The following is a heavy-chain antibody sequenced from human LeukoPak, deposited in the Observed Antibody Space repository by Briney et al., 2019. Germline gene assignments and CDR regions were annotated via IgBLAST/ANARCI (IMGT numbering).Heavy chain of an antibody. V-gene: IGHV3-53*01. CDR1: GFTLINKY. CDR3: ARGRFLGGDLGASDI. Sequence: GGSLRLSCAASGFTLINKYMTWVRQAPGKGREWVSLIYSDGRTYYADSVKGRCTISSDNSKNTLFFQMNSLRVEDTAVYYCARGRFLGGDLGASDIWGQGTVVTVSS. CDR2: IYSDGRT. J-gene: IGHJ3*02. D-gene: IGHD2-21*01.